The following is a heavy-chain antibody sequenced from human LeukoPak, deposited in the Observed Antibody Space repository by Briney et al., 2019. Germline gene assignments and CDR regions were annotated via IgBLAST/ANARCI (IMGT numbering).Heavy chain of an antibody. V-gene: IGHV1-3*03. CDR1: RYIFISYA. D-gene: IGHD3-10*01. Sequence: ASVKVFCKASRYIFISYAMHCVRHAPGQRLEWMGSINAGTGHTKYSQEFQGRVTITRDTSASTAYMELSSLRSEDMAVYYCARGQYYYASGSSFLKRGVSAFDIWGQGTMVTVSS. CDR2: INAGTGHT. CDR3: ARGQYYYASGSSFLKRGVSAFDI. J-gene: IGHJ3*02.